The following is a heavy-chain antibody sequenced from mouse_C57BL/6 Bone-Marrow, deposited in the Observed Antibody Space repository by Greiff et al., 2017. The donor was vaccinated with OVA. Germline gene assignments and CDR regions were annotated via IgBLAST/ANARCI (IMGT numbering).Heavy chain of an antibody. CDR2: IYPRSGNT. Sequence: QVQLQQSGAELARPGASVKLSCKASGYTFTSYGISWVKQRTGQGLEWIGEIYPRSGNTYYNEKFKGTATLTADKSSSTAYVELRSLTSEDSAVYFCARKGPYSNYELYAMDYWGQGTSVTVSS. V-gene: IGHV1-81*01. CDR1: GYTFTSYG. J-gene: IGHJ4*01. CDR3: ARKGPYSNYELYAMDY. D-gene: IGHD2-5*01.